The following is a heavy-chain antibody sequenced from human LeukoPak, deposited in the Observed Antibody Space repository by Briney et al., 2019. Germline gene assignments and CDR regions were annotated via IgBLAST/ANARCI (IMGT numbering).Heavy chain of an antibody. V-gene: IGHV1-69*05. CDR3: ARAIDYDILTGYYSLTA. CDR2: IIPIFGTA. CDR1: GGTFSSYA. D-gene: IGHD3-9*01. J-gene: IGHJ5*02. Sequence: SVKDSCKASGGTFSSYAISWVRQAPGQGLEWMGRIIPIFGTANYAQKFQGRVTITTDESTSTAYMELSSLRSEDTAVYYCARAIDYDILTGYYSLTAWGQGTLVTVSS.